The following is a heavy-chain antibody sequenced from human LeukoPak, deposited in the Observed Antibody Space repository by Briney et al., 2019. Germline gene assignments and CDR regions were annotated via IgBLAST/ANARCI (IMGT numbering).Heavy chain of an antibody. CDR2: IDYSGST. D-gene: IGHD2-15*01. J-gene: IGHJ4*02. CDR3: ARVAAKTVDY. CDR1: GGSISSYY. V-gene: IGHV4-59*12. Sequence: SETLSLTCTVSGGSISSYYWSWMRQPPGKGLEWIGYIDYSGSTNYNPSLKSRVTISIDTSKDQFSLKLTSVTAADTAVYYCARVAAKTVDYWGQGTLVTVSS.